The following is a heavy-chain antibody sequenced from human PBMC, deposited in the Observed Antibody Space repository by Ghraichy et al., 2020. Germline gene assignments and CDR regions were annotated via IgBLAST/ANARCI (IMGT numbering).Heavy chain of an antibody. Sequence: SETLSLTCTVSGGSISSYYWSWIRQPPGKGLEWIGYIYYSGSTNYNPSLKSRVTISVDTSKNQFSLKLSSVTAADTAVYYCATSSYYYDSSGLTSLIDYWGLGTLVTVSS. CDR1: GGSISSYY. D-gene: IGHD3-22*01. CDR3: ATSSYYYDSSGLTSLIDY. V-gene: IGHV4-59*08. J-gene: IGHJ4*02. CDR2: IYYSGST.